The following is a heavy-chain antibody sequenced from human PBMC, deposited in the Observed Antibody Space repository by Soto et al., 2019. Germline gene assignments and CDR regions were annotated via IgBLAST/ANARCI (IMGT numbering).Heavy chain of an antibody. V-gene: IGHV1-58*01. CDR2: IVVGSGST. Sequence: QTPLIQSGPEVKRPGTSVKVSCKASGFTLTHSAVQWLRHTRGQRLEWIGWIVVGSGSTTYATELQERDTITRDMSTNTAYMELTSLRSEDTAVYYCAADMSEGGNDPWGQGTLVTVSS. J-gene: IGHJ5*02. CDR1: GFTLTHSA. CDR3: AADMSEGGNDP. D-gene: IGHD1-26*01.